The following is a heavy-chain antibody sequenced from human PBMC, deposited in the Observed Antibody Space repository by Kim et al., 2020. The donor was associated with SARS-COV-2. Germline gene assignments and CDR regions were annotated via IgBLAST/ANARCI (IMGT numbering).Heavy chain of an antibody. CDR2: INAGNGNT. D-gene: IGHD3-3*01. CDR3: ARTPPLDYDFWSGYQGYYYYGMDV. Sequence: ASVKVSCKASGYTFTSYAMHWVRQAPGQRLEWMGWINAGNGNTKYSQKFQGRVTITRDTSASTAYMELSSLRSEDTAVYYCARTPPLDYDFWSGYQGYYYYGMDVWGQGTTVTVSS. J-gene: IGHJ6*02. V-gene: IGHV1-3*01. CDR1: GYTFTSYA.